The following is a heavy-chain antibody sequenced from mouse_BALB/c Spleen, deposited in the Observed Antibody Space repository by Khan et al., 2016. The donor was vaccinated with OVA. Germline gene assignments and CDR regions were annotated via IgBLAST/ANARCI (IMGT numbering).Heavy chain of an antibody. CDR3: AGKNYYGCAMDY. CDR2: ISYGGST. Sequence: EVELVESGPGLVKPSQSLSLSCTVTGYSITSAYTWDWIRQFPGNKLECMGYISYGGSTSYNPSLKSRITITRDTSKNPFFLQLNSVTTEDTATYYCAGKNYYGCAMDYWGQGTSVTVSA. J-gene: IGHJ4*01. CDR1: GYSITSAYT. D-gene: IGHD1-2*01. V-gene: IGHV3-2*02.